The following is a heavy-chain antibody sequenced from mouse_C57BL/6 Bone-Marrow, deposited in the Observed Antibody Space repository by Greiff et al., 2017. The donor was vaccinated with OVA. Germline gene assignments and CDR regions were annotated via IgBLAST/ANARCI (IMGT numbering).Heavy chain of an antibody. J-gene: IGHJ1*03. CDR1: GFTFSDYG. CDR2: ISNLAYSI. V-gene: IGHV5-15*01. CDR3: ARPNYGSKTDWYFDV. D-gene: IGHD1-1*01. Sequence: DVMLVESGGGLVQPGGSLKLSCAASGFTFSDYGMAWVRQAPRKGPEWVAFISNLAYSIYYADTVTGRFTISRENAKNTLYLEMSSLRSEDTAMYYCARPNYGSKTDWYFDVWGTGTTVTVSS.